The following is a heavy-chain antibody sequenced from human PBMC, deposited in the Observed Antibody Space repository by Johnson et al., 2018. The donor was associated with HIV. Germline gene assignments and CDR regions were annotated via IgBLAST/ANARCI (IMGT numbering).Heavy chain of an antibody. V-gene: IGHV3-33*08. D-gene: IGHD6-6*01. Sequence: QVQLVESGGGVVQPARSLRLSCAASGFTVSSNYMSWVRQAPGKGLEWVAFIRYDGSNKYYADSVKGRFTISRDNAKNCLYLQMNSLRVEDTALYYCVRVMGGYYSSSFGNAFDIWGQGTMVTVSS. J-gene: IGHJ3*02. CDR3: VRVMGGYYSSSFGNAFDI. CDR2: IRYDGSNK. CDR1: GFTVSSNY.